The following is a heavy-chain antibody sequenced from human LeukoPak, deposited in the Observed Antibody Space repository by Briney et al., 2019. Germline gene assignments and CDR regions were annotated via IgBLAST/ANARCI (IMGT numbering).Heavy chain of an antibody. Sequence: SVKVSCKASGGTFSSYAISWVRQAPGQGLEWMGGIIPIFGTANYAQKFQGRVTITADESTSTAYMELSSLRSEDTAVYYCARSLEGNNLQTRFDYWGQGTLVTVSS. J-gene: IGHJ4*02. D-gene: IGHD1-20*01. CDR3: ARSLEGNNLQTRFDY. CDR1: GGTFSSYA. V-gene: IGHV1-69*01. CDR2: IIPIFGTA.